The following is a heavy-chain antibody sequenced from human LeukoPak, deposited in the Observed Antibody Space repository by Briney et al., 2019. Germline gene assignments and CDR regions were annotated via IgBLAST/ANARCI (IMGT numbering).Heavy chain of an antibody. CDR2: IWYDGSNK. J-gene: IGHJ6*02. CDR3: AREPIVGATTRYGMDV. Sequence: PGRSLRLSCAASGFTFSSYGMHWVRQAPGKGLEWVAVIWYDGSNKYYADSVKGRFTISRDNSKNTLYLQMNSLRAEDTAVYYCAREPIVGATTRYGMDVWGQGTTVTASS. D-gene: IGHD1-26*01. V-gene: IGHV3-33*01. CDR1: GFTFSSYG.